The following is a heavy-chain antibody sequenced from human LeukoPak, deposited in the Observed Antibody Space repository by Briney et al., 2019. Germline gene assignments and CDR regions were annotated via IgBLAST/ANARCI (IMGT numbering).Heavy chain of an antibody. CDR1: GVSINTYS. CDR2: MSYTGST. J-gene: IGHJ2*01. CDR3: ATDGYFEV. Sequence: SETLSLTCTVSGVSINTYSWSWVRQPPGKGLEWIGYMSYTGSTSYNPSLRSRVTISVDKSKNQFSLKLTSVAAADTAVYFCATDGYFEVWGRGTLVTVSS. V-gene: IGHV4-59*01.